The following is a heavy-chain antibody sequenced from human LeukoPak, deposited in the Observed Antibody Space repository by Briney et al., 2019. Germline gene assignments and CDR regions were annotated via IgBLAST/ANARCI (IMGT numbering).Heavy chain of an antibody. J-gene: IGHJ3*02. Sequence: GASVKVSCKASGYTFTGYYIHWVRQAPGQGLEWMGWINPNSGGTKYAEKFQDRVTMTRDTSISTAYMELSRLRSDDTAVYYCARTTVFGEGAFDIWGQGTMVTVSS. D-gene: IGHD4-17*01. CDR1: GYTFTGYY. CDR2: INPNSGGT. CDR3: ARTTVFGEGAFDI. V-gene: IGHV1-2*02.